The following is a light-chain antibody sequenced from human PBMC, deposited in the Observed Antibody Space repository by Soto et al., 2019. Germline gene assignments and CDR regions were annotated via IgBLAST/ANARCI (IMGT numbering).Light chain of an antibody. V-gene: IGKV3-20*01. CDR2: GAS. Sequence: EIVLMQSPGTLSLSPGDRATLSCRASQSVSSSYLAWYQHKPGQAPRLLIYGASFRASGIPDRFSGSGSGTDFTLTISRLEPGDVAVYYCQHYGNSLWTFGQGSKVEI. CDR3: QHYGNSLWT. CDR1: QSVSSSY. J-gene: IGKJ1*01.